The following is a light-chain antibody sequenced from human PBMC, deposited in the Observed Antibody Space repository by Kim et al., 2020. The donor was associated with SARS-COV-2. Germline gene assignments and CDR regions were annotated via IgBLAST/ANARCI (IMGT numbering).Light chain of an antibody. V-gene: IGLV4-69*01. CDR3: QTWGTGIVV. CDR1: SGHSSYA. Sequence: ASVKLTCTLSSGHSSYAIAWYQQQPEKGPRYLMKVNSDGSHSKGDGIPDRFSGSSSGAERFLTISSLQSEDEADYYCQTWGTGIVVFGGGTQLTVL. J-gene: IGLJ2*01. CDR2: VNSDGSH.